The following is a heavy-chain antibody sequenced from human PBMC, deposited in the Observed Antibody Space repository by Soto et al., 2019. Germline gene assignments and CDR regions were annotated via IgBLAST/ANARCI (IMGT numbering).Heavy chain of an antibody. Sequence: QVHRVQSAAEVKKPGSSVRVSCTVSGGTFGRNTIVWVRQAPEQGLECMGHIVPIFGTFKYAQKFQGRVTFTSDESTTTAYMDLSSLTSEDTSGYFCAGDLNGARDSWGQGTLVTVSS. D-gene: IGHD3-10*01. CDR3: AGDLNGARDS. CDR2: IVPIFGTF. V-gene: IGHV1-69*01. J-gene: IGHJ4*02. CDR1: GGTFGRNT.